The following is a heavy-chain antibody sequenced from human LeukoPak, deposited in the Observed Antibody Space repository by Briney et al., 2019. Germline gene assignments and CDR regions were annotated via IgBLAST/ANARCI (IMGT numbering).Heavy chain of an antibody. D-gene: IGHD5-18*01. Sequence: SETLSLTCTVSGGSISSSSYYWGWIRHPPGKGLEWIGSIYYSGSTYYNPSLKSRVTISVDTSKNQFSLKLSSVTAADTAVYYCARHRRDSYGVGYWGQGTLVTVSS. V-gene: IGHV4-39*01. CDR2: IYYSGST. CDR3: ARHRRDSYGVGY. CDR1: GGSISSSSYY. J-gene: IGHJ4*02.